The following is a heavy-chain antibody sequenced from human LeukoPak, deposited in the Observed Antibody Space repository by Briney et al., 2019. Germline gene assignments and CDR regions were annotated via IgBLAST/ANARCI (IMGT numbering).Heavy chain of an antibody. J-gene: IGHJ4*02. CDR1: GFTFSSYA. CDR3: AKDLLPVGASNYYSDY. CDR2: LSGSGGAT. V-gene: IGHV3-23*01. Sequence: GGSLRLSCAASGFTFSSYAMNWVRQAPGKGLEWVSSLSGSGGATYYADSVKGRFSISRDNSKNTLYLQMNSLRVDDTAVYYCAKDLLPVGASNYYSDYWGKGTLVTVSS. D-gene: IGHD1-26*01.